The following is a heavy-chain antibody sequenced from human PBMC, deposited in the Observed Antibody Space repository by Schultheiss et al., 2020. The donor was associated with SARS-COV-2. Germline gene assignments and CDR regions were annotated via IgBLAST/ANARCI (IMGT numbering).Heavy chain of an antibody. D-gene: IGHD5-18*01. CDR1: GGSFSGYY. J-gene: IGHJ6*02. V-gene: IGHV4-34*01. CDR3: ARGGGGYSYGPYYYGMDV. CDR2: IKHSGST. Sequence: SETLSLTCAVYGGSFSGYYWSWIRQPPEKGLEWIGEIKHSGSTNYNPSLTSRLTLSVDTSKNHFSLNLTSVTAADTAIYYCARGGGGYSYGPYYYGMDVWGQGTTVTVSS.